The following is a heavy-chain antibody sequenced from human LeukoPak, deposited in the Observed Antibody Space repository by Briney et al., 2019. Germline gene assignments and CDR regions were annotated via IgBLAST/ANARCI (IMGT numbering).Heavy chain of an antibody. CDR1: GFTVSSNY. CDR2: ISGSGGST. CDR3: AKYCTNGVCFDY. V-gene: IGHV3-23*01. D-gene: IGHD2-8*01. Sequence: GGSLRLSCAASGFTVSSNYMSWVRQAPGKGLEWVSAISGSGGSTYYADSVRGRFTISRDNSKNTLYLQMNSLRAEDTAVYYCAKYCTNGVCFDYWGQGTLVTVSS. J-gene: IGHJ4*02.